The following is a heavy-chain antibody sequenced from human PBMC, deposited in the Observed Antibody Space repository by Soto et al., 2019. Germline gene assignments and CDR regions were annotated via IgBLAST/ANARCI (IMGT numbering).Heavy chain of an antibody. V-gene: IGHV2-5*02. CDR2: IYWDDDK. Sequence: KESGPTLVKPTQTLTLTCTFSGFSLITRGVGVGWIRQPPGKAVECLALIYWDDDKRYSPSLQSRLSITKDTSKNQVVLTMTNVDPVDTATYYSAHIPNYYQYDWFDPWGQGTLVSVSS. D-gene: IGHD3-16*01. CDR3: AHIPNYYQYDWFDP. CDR1: GFSLITRGVG. J-gene: IGHJ5*02.